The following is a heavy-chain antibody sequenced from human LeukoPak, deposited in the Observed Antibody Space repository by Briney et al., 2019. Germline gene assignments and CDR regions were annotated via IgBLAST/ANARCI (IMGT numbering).Heavy chain of an antibody. CDR2: MNPNSANT. CDR3: ARVPAGDYCYGMDV. CDR1: GYTFTTYD. D-gene: IGHD2-2*01. V-gene: IGHV1-8*01. Sequence: GASVKVSCKASGYTFTTYDINWVRQATGQGLEWMGWMNPNSANTGYAQKFQGRVTMTRNTSTSTAYMELSSLRSEDTAVYYCARVPAGDYCYGMDVWGQGTTVTVSS. J-gene: IGHJ6*02.